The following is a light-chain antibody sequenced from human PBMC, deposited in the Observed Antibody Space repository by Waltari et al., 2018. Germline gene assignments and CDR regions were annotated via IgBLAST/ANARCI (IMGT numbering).Light chain of an antibody. J-gene: IGKJ4*01. V-gene: IGKV1-5*03. CDR2: KAS. Sequence: DVQLTHSPSTLSASMGDRVPITCRASESVKNNLAWYQHQPGKAPKVLVHKASRLESGVPSRFSGSGYGTEFTLTISSLEPDDFATYYCHQYNTLPLTFGGGTKVEIK. CDR3: HQYNTLPLT. CDR1: ESVKNN.